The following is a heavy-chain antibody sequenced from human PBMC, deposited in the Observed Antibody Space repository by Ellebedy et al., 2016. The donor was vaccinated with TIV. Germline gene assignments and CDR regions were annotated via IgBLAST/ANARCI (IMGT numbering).Heavy chain of an antibody. V-gene: IGHV4-4*07. CDR1: GGSINSYC. J-gene: IGHJ4*02. CDR2: IYNSGST. D-gene: IGHD1-1*01. CDR3: ARWNGPGGYFDH. Sequence: MPSETLSLTCTISGGSINSYCWSWIRQPAGKGLEWIGNIYNSGSTKFSPSLKSRVTLSVDTSKNQVSLKLSSVTAADTAVYYYARWNGPGGYFDHWGQGTLVTVSS.